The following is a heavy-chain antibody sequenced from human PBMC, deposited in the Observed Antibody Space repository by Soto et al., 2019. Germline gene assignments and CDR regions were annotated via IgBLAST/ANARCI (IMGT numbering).Heavy chain of an antibody. CDR1: GFTLSGYA. CDR3: ARRARPDFYYMDV. D-gene: IGHD6-6*01. J-gene: IGHJ6*03. CDR2: ISSNGVGT. Sequence: GGSLRLSCAASGFTLSGYAMDWVRQAPGKGLEYVSGISSNGVGTYYANSVQGRFTISGDNSKNTVYLQMGSLRPEDMAVYYCARRARPDFYYMDVWGKGATVTVSS. V-gene: IGHV3-64*01.